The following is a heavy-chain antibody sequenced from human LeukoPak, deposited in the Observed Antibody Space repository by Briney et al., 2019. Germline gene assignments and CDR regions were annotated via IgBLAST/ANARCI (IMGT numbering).Heavy chain of an antibody. J-gene: IGHJ6*03. D-gene: IGHD2-15*01. CDR3: ARSGAHCSGGSCYLGYYYYYMDV. Sequence: GASVKVSCKASGGTFSSYAISWVRQAPGQGLEWMGWINPNSGGTNYAQKFQGRVTMTRDTSISTAYMELSRLRSDDTAVYYCARSGAHCSGGSCYLGYYYYYMDVWGKGTTVTISS. V-gene: IGHV1-2*02. CDR2: INPNSGGT. CDR1: GGTFSSYA.